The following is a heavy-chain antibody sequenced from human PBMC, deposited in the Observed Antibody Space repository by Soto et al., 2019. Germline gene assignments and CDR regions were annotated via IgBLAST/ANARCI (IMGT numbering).Heavy chain of an antibody. D-gene: IGHD5-12*01. CDR1: GFTFDDYA. Sequence: EVQLVESGGGLVQPGRSLRLSCAASGFTFDDYAMHWVRQVPGKGLEWVSGISWNSGRIGYADSVKGRFTISRDNAKNSLYLQMNSLRAEDTALYYCAKDIVSTTRGGFDYWGQGTLVTVSS. V-gene: IGHV3-9*01. CDR2: ISWNSGRI. CDR3: AKDIVSTTRGGFDY. J-gene: IGHJ4*02.